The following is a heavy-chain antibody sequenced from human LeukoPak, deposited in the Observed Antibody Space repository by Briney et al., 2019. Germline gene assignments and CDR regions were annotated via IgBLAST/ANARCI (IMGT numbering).Heavy chain of an antibody. CDR3: ARGASGSYYVDY. D-gene: IGHD1-26*01. Sequence: GGSLRLSCVASGFTFSNYWMHWVRQAPGKGLVWVSRVNTDESRTNYADSVKGRFTISRDNAKNTVYLQMNSLRAEDTAVYYCARGASGSYYVDYWGQGILVTVFS. V-gene: IGHV3-74*01. CDR2: VNTDESRT. CDR1: GFTFSNYW. J-gene: IGHJ4*02.